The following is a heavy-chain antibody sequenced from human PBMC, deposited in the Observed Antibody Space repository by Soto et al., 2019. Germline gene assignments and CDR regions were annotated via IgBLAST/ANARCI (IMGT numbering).Heavy chain of an antibody. V-gene: IGHV3-21*01. D-gene: IGHD4-4*01. J-gene: IGHJ4*02. CDR1: GFTFSSYT. Sequence: GGSLRLSCAASGFTFSSYTMNWVRQAPGKGLEWVSSIIYDSSSISHADSVKGRFTVSRDNAKNSLYVEMNSLRAEDTAVYYCARGADYSNTNFDHWGQGTLVTVSS. CDR3: ARGADYSNTNFDH. CDR2: IIYDSSSI.